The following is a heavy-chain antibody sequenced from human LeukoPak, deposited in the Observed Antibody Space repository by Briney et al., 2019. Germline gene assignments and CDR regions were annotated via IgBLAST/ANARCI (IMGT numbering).Heavy chain of an antibody. CDR1: GGSISSSTYY. V-gene: IGHV4-39*07. J-gene: IGHJ2*01. CDR3: ARVYYSSSYDYWYFDL. D-gene: IGHD6-13*01. Sequence: SETLSLTCSVSGGSISSSTYYWGWIRQPPGKGLEWIGSVYYSGTTTYNPSLESRVTISVDTSKNQFSLKLTSVTAADTAVYYCARVYYSSSYDYWYFDLWGRGTLVTVSS. CDR2: VYYSGTT.